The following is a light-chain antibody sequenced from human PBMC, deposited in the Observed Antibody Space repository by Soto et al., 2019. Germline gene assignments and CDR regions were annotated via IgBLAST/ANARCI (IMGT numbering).Light chain of an antibody. CDR2: GAS. J-gene: IGKJ4*01. Sequence: EIVLTQSPGTPSLSPGERATLSCRASHSVTSTYLAWYQQKPGQAPRLLIYGASSRATGIPDRFSGSGSGTDFTLTISRLEPEDFAVYYCQQYSSSPLTFGGGTKVEIK. CDR3: QQYSSSPLT. V-gene: IGKV3-20*01. CDR1: HSVTSTY.